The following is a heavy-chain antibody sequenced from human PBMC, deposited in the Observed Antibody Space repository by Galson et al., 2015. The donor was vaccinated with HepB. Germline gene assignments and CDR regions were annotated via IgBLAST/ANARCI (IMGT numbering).Heavy chain of an antibody. J-gene: IGHJ4*02. CDR3: AKDPPDGSGSYFDY. D-gene: IGHD3-10*01. CDR1: GFTFSSFA. Sequence: SLRLSCAASGFTFSSFAMNWVRQAPGKGLEWVSTISDSGGMTHYADSVKGRFTISRDNSNNTLYLQMSSLRAEDTVVYYCAKDPPDGSGSYFDYWGQGTLVTVSS. CDR2: ISDSGGMT. V-gene: IGHV3-23*01.